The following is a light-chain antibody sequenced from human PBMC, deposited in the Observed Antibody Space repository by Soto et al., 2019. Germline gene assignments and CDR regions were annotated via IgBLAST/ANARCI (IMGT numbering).Light chain of an antibody. J-gene: IGKJ1*01. Sequence: EFVLTQSPGTLSLSPGERAPLSCRASQTVSNNLAWYQQKPGQAPRLLIYGASTRATGIPARFSGSGSGTEFTLTISSLQAEDFAVYYCQQYEKWPWTFGQGTKVDIK. CDR1: QTVSNN. CDR3: QQYEKWPWT. V-gene: IGKV3-15*01. CDR2: GAS.